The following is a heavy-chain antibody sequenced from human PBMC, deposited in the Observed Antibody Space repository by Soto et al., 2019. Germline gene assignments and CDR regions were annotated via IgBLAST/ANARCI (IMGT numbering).Heavy chain of an antibody. CDR2: INPNSGGT. D-gene: IGHD6-13*01. Sequence: SVKVSCKASGYTFTGYYMHWVRQAPGQGLEWMGWINPNSGGTNYAQKFQGWVTMTRDTSISTAYMELSRLRSDDTAVYYCARDRYSSSWYQGYGMDVWGQGTTVTVSS. CDR3: ARDRYSSSWYQGYGMDV. J-gene: IGHJ6*02. CDR1: GYTFTGYY. V-gene: IGHV1-2*04.